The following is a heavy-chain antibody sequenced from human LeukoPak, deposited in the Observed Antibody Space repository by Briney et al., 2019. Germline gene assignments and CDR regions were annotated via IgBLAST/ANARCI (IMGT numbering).Heavy chain of an antibody. CDR2: IKQDGSEK. CDR3: AREWAGPSFDY. CDR1: GFTFSSYW. D-gene: IGHD6-19*01. Sequence: TGGSLRISCAASGFTFSSYWMSWVRQAPGKGREWVANIKQDGSEKSYVDSVKGRFTISRDNTKNSLYLQMNSLRAEDTAVYFCAREWAGPSFDYWGQGTLVTVSS. V-gene: IGHV3-7*01. J-gene: IGHJ4*02.